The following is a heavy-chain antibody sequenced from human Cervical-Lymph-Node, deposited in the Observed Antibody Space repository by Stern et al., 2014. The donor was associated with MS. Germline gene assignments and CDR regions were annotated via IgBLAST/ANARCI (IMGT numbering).Heavy chain of an antibody. Sequence: LVQSGAEVKKPGASVKVSCRTSGYKFTSYYIHWVRQAPGKGLVWMGRLNPSSGATDLAQSFQDRVTMTRDTSISTAYMELTRLTSDDTAVYYCARSITVTPLEYWGPGSLVAVSS. CDR1: GYKFTSYY. V-gene: IGHV1-2*06. CDR3: ARSITVTPLEY. D-gene: IGHD4-17*01. CDR2: LNPSSGAT. J-gene: IGHJ4*02.